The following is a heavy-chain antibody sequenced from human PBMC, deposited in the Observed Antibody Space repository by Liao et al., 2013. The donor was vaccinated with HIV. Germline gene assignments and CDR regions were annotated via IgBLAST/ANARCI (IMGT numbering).Heavy chain of an antibody. CDR1: GGSFSGYY. Sequence: QVQLQQWGAGLLKPSETLSLTCAVYGGSFSGYYWNWIRQPPGKGLEWIGEINHSGSTNYNPSLKSRVTISVDRSKNQFSLKLSSVTAADTAVYYCARAVVLRYPSYFDYWGQGTLVTVSS. V-gene: IGHV4-34*01. CDR2: INHSGST. CDR3: ARAVVLRYPSYFDY. J-gene: IGHJ4*02. D-gene: IGHD3-9*01.